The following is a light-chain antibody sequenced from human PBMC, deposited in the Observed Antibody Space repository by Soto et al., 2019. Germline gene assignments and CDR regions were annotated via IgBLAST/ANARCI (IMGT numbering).Light chain of an antibody. CDR2: GAS. CDR3: QQYGSTPYT. CDR1: QSVRSNY. Sequence: EIVLTQSPGTLSLSPGERATLSCRASQSVRSNYLAWYQHKPGQAPRLLIYGASSRATGIPDRFSGSGSGTVFVLTISRLEPEDFAVYYCQQYGSTPYTFGQGTKLEIK. J-gene: IGKJ2*01. V-gene: IGKV3-20*01.